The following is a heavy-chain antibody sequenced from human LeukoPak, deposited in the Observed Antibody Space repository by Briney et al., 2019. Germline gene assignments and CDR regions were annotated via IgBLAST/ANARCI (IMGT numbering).Heavy chain of an antibody. CDR1: GASISSGGYY. J-gene: IGHJ5*02. CDR2: IYYSGST. Sequence: PSESLSLTCTVSGASISSGGYYWRWLRQHPWKGLDWIVYIYYSGSTYYNPSLKSRVTITVDTSKNQFSLKLSSVTAADTAVYYCARVSSLWFGEVNWFDPWGQGTLVTVSS. D-gene: IGHD3-10*01. V-gene: IGHV4-31*03. CDR3: ARVSSLWFGEVNWFDP.